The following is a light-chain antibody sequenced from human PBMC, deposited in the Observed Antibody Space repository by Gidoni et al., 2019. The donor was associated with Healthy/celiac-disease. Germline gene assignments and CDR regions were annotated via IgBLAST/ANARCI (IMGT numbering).Light chain of an antibody. Sequence: QSALTQPASVSGSPGQSITISCTGTSSDVGDYNYVSWYQRHPGTAPKLMIYDVSNRPSGVSNRFSGSKSGNTASLTISGLQAEDEADYYCSSYATSSTLDVVFGGGTKLTVL. V-gene: IGLV2-14*01. J-gene: IGLJ2*01. CDR2: DVS. CDR3: SSYATSSTLDVV. CDR1: SSDVGDYNY.